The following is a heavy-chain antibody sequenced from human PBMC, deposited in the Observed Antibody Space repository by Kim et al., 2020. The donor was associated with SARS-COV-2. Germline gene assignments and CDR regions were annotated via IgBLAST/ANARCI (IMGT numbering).Heavy chain of an antibody. CDR2: IYYSGST. CDR1: GGSISSYY. CDR3: ARDPNQNWFDP. V-gene: IGHV4-59*13. J-gene: IGHJ5*02. Sequence: SETLSLTCTVSGGSISSYYWSWIRQPPGKGLEWIGYIYYSGSTNYNPSLKSRVTISVDTSKNQFSLKLSSVTAADTAVYYCARDPNQNWFDPWGQGTLVTVSS.